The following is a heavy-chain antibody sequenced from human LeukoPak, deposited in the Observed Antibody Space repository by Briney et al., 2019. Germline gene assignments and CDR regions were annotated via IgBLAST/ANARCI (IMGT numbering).Heavy chain of an antibody. J-gene: IGHJ6*03. CDR1: GYTFTGYY. CDR3: ARDLNPLAHYYYYYMDV. D-gene: IGHD3-9*01. CDR2: INPNSGGT. Sequence: ASVKDSCKASGYTFTGYYMHWVRQAPGQGLEWMGWINPNSGGTNYAQKFQGRVTMTRDTSISTAYMELSRLRSDDTAVYYCARDLNPLAHYYYYYMDVWGKGTTVTVSS. V-gene: IGHV1-2*02.